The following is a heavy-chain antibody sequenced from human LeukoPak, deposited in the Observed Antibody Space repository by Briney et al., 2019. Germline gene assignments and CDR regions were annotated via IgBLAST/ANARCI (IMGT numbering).Heavy chain of an antibody. Sequence: PGRSLRLSCAVSGFTFNYYVMHWVHQAPGKGLEWVAFISYDGSNRYYADAVKGRFTISRDNSKNTLYLQMNSLRAEDTAVYHCAKDGRIAAAGYFDFWGQGTLVTVSS. V-gene: IGHV3-30*18. J-gene: IGHJ4*02. CDR3: AKDGRIAAAGYFDF. D-gene: IGHD6-25*01. CDR1: GFTFNYYV. CDR2: ISYDGSNR.